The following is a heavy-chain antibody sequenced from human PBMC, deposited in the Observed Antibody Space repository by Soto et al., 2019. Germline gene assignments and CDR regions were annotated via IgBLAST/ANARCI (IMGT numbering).Heavy chain of an antibody. CDR3: ARERIAVAGTNYYYYGMDV. D-gene: IGHD6-19*01. CDR1: GGSISSYY. CDR2: IYYSGST. J-gene: IGHJ6*02. V-gene: IGHV4-59*01. Sequence: SETLSLTCTVSGGSISSYYWSWIRQPPGKGLEWIGYIYYSGSTNYNHSLKSRVTISEGTSKNQFSLKLSSVTAADTAVYYCARERIAVAGTNYYYYGMDVWGQGTTVTVSS.